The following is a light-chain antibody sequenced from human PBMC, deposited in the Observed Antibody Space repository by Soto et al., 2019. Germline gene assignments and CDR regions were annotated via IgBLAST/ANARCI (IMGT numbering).Light chain of an antibody. CDR1: ASTIGRNY. V-gene: IGLV1-47*01. CDR2: RNS. J-gene: IGLJ1*01. Sequence: QSVLTQSPSASGTPGQRVTISCSGSASTIGRNYVYWYQQLPGTAPKLLIYRNSQRPSGVPDRFSGSKSGTSASLAISGLRSEDEDDYYCAAWDDSLSGLYVFGAGTKVTVL. CDR3: AAWDDSLSGLYV.